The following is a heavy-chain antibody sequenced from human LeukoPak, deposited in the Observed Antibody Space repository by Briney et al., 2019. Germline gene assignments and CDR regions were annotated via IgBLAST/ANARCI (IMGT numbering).Heavy chain of an antibody. D-gene: IGHD3-9*01. CDR3: AKSAPRRYFDWSYPYYYGMDV. Sequence: ASVKVSCKASGYTFTSYAMHWVRQAPGQRLEWMGWINAGNGNTKYSQKFQGRVTITRDTSASTAYMELSSLRSEDTAVYYCAKSAPRRYFDWSYPYYYGMDVWGQGTTVTVSS. V-gene: IGHV1-3*01. CDR2: INAGNGNT. CDR1: GYTFTSYA. J-gene: IGHJ6*02.